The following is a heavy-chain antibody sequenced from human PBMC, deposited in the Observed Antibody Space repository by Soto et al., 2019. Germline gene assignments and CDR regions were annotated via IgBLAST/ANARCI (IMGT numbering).Heavy chain of an antibody. J-gene: IGHJ6*03. D-gene: IGHD5-18*01. Sequence: SQTLSLTCAISGDSVSSNSAAWNWIRQSPSRGLEWLGRTYYRSKWYNDYAVSVKSRITINPDTSKNQFSLQLNSVTPEDTAVYYCAREGLRDDTAMGTPLNYYYYMDVWGKGTTVTVSS. V-gene: IGHV6-1*01. CDR3: AREGLRDDTAMGTPLNYYYYMDV. CDR2: TYYRSKWYN. CDR1: GDSVSSNSAA.